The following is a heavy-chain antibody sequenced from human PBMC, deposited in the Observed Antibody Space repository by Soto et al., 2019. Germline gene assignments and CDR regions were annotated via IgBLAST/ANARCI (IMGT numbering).Heavy chain of an antibody. CDR3: ARDPARGGGSYLGYFDY. CDR1: GGSIRSGDNY. V-gene: IGHV4-30-4*01. CDR2: IYYRGST. D-gene: IGHD1-26*01. J-gene: IGHJ4*02. Sequence: SEPLSLTCTVSGGSIRSGDNYWSWIRQTPGKGLEWIGYIYYRGSTYYNQSLKSRVTISVDTSMNQFSLTLTSVTAADTAVYYCARDPARGGGSYLGYFDYWGQGTPVTVSS.